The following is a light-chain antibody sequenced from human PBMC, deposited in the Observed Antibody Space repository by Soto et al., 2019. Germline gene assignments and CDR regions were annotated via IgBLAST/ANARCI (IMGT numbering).Light chain of an antibody. J-gene: IGKJ1*01. CDR2: GAS. CDR1: QSVSSN. Sequence: EIVLTQSPATLSLSPGERATLSCRASQSVSSNLAWYQQKPGQAPRLLIYGASTRATGIPARFSGSGSGTEFTLTISSLQSEDFAVYYCQQYNGWPWTFGLGTKVDIK. CDR3: QQYNGWPWT. V-gene: IGKV3-15*01.